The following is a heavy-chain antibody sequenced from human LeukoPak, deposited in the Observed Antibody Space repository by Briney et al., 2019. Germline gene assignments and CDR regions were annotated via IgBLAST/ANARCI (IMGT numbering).Heavy chain of an antibody. CDR1: GFTISNYW. Sequence: PGGSLRLSCAASGFTISNYWMNWVRQTPGEGLEWVSYISSSSTTIYYADSVKGRFTLSRDNAKNSLYLQMNSLRAEDTAVYYGASAYDFWSGYHLPGYWGQGTLVTVSS. CDR3: ASAYDFWSGYHLPGY. CDR2: ISSSSTTI. D-gene: IGHD3-3*01. J-gene: IGHJ4*02. V-gene: IGHV3-48*01.